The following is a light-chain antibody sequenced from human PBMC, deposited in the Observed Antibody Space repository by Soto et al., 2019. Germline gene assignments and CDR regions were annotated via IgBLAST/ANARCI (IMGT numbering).Light chain of an antibody. CDR2: DAS. Sequence: DIQMTQSPSSLFASVGDRVNITCQASQNINNYLNWYQQKPGRAPKLLIYDASNLEAGVPSRFRGSGSGTDSTFTIRRLKPEDIATYYCQQYENIPTIGQGTRLEIK. J-gene: IGKJ5*01. CDR3: QQYENIPT. CDR1: QNINNY. V-gene: IGKV1-33*01.